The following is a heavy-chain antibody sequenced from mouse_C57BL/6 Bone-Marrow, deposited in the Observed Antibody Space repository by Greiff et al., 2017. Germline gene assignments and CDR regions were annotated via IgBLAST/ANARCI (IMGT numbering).Heavy chain of an antibody. CDR3: ARRVIEDYAMDY. J-gene: IGHJ4*01. CDR2: ISNLAYSI. D-gene: IGHD2-2*01. Sequence: EVKLLESGGGLVQPGGSLKLSCAASGFTFSDYGMAWVRQAPRKGPEWVAFISNLAYSIYYADTVTGRFTISRANAKNTLYLEMSSLRSEDTAMYYCARRVIEDYAMDYWGQGTSVTVSS. CDR1: GFTFSDYG. V-gene: IGHV5-15*01.